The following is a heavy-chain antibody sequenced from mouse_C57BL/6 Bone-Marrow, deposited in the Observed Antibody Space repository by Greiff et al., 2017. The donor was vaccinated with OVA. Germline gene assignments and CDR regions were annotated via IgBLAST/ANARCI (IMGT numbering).Heavy chain of an antibody. V-gene: IGHV1-64*01. CDR2: IHPNSGST. CDR1: GYTFTSYW. D-gene: IGHD1-1*01. CDR3: ARWTTVVAPYAMDY. Sequence: VQLQQPGAELVKPGASVKLSCKASGYTFTSYWMHWVKQRPGQGLEWIGMIHPNSGSTNYNEKFKSKATLTVDKSSSTAYMQLSSLTSEDSAVYYGARWTTVVAPYAMDYWGKGTSVTVSS. J-gene: IGHJ4*01.